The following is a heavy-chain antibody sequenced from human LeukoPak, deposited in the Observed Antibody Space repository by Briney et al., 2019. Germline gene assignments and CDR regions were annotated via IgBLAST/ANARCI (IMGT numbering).Heavy chain of an antibody. Sequence: GGSLRLSCAASGFTFSNYGMHWVRQAPGKGLEWVAVIWFDGSNKLYADSVKGRFTISRDNSKNTLYLQMNSLRAEDTAVYYCAKQMSTVTFTPFDYWGQGTLVTVSS. D-gene: IGHD3-16*01. CDR3: AKQMSTVTFTPFDY. CDR1: GFTFSNYG. CDR2: IWFDGSNK. J-gene: IGHJ4*02. V-gene: IGHV3-33*06.